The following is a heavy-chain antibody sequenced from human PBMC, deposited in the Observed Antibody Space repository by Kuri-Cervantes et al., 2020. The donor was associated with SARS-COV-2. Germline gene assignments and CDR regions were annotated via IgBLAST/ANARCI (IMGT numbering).Heavy chain of an antibody. V-gene: IGHV3-20*04. CDR1: GFTFDDYG. CDR3: ARSYDSSGYYYSGGAYYFDY. CDR2: INWNGGST. D-gene: IGHD3-22*01. J-gene: IGHJ4*02. Sequence: GGSLRLSCAASGFTFDDYGMSWVRQAPGKGLEWVSRINWNGGSTGYADSVKGRFTISRDNAKNSLYLQMNSLRAEDTAVYYCARSYDSSGYYYSGGAYYFDYWGQGTLVTVSS.